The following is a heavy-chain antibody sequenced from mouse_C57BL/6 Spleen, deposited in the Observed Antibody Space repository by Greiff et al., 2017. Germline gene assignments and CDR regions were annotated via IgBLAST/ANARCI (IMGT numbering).Heavy chain of an antibody. Sequence: QVQLQQSGAELVRPGTSVKVSCKASGYAFTNYLIVWVKQRPGQGLEWIGVINPGSGGTNYNEKVKGKATLTAEKTSSTAYMQLSSLTSEDSAVYFCARGRGYCIDYWGQGTTLTVSS. CDR1: GYAFTNYL. J-gene: IGHJ2*01. D-gene: IGHD2-3*01. CDR2: INPGSGGT. V-gene: IGHV1-54*01. CDR3: ARGRGYCIDY.